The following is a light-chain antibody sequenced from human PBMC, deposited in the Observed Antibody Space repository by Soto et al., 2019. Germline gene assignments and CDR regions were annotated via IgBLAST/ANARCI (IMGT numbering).Light chain of an antibody. Sequence: QSVLTQPASVSGSPGQSITISCIGTSSDVGGHNYVSWYQQYPGKAPQLIISEVSDRPSGISSRFSGSTSGDTASLTISWLQAEDEADYYCSSYTSSNTWVFGGGTMVTVL. V-gene: IGLV2-14*01. CDR2: EVS. CDR3: SSYTSSNTWV. J-gene: IGLJ3*02. CDR1: SSDVGGHNY.